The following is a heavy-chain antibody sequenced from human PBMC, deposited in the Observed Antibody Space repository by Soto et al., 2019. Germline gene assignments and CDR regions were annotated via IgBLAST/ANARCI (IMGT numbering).Heavy chain of an antibody. Sequence: ASVKVSCKASGYTFTSYYMHWVRQAPGQGLEWMGIINPSGGSTSHAQKFQGRVTMTRDTSTSTVYMELSSLRSEDTAVYYCAGSGSYRNFDPWGQGTLVTVSS. CDR2: INPSGGST. D-gene: IGHD1-26*01. V-gene: IGHV1-46*01. CDR3: AGSGSYRNFDP. J-gene: IGHJ5*02. CDR1: GYTFTSYY.